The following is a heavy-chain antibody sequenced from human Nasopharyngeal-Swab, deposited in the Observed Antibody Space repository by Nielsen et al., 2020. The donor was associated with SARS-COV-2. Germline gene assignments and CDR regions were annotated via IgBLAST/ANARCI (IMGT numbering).Heavy chain of an antibody. D-gene: IGHD6-13*01. CDR1: GGSISSYY. CDR2: IYYSGST. J-gene: IGHJ4*02. CDR3: ASIPRIAAAGARYFDY. V-gene: IGHV4-59*01. Sequence: SETLSLTCTVSGGSISSYYWSWIRQPPGKGLEWIGYIYYSGSTNYNPSLKSRVTISVDTSKNQFSLKLSSVTAADTAVYYCASIPRIAAAGARYFDYWGQGTLVTVPS.